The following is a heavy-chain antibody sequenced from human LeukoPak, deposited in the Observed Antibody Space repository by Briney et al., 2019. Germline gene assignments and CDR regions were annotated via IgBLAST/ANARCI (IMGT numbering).Heavy chain of an antibody. J-gene: IGHJ4*02. V-gene: IGHV3-30*02. CDR2: IRFDASKE. CDR3: AEDDSGTYSFDS. CDR1: GFTFSNYA. Sequence: GGSLRLSCAASGFTFSNYAIHWVRQAPGKGLEWLTFIRFDASKEYYIDSVKGRFTVSRDNSKNMLYLQMNSLRPDDTGLYFCAEDDSGTYSFDSWGQGTLVTVSS. D-gene: IGHD1-26*01.